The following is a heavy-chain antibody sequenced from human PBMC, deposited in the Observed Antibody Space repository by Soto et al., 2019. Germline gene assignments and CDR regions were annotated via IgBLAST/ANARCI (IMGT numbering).Heavy chain of an antibody. V-gene: IGHV3-15*01. CDR1: GFTFSNAW. CDR2: IKSESDGGTT. J-gene: IGHJ4*02. D-gene: IGHD2-8*01. Sequence: EVQLVDSGGGLVKPGGSLRLSCAASGFTFSNAWLTWVRQAPGKGLECVGRIKSESDGGTTDFAAPVNDRFTISRDDSKNTLYLQMNNLKTEDTAVYYCTTNNAPHCTTPGCFRPFWGQGTLVTVSS. CDR3: TTNNAPHCTTPGCFRPF.